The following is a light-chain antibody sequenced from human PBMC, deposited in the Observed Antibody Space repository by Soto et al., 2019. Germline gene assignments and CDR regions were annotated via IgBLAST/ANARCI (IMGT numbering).Light chain of an antibody. CDR1: SSDVGGYNF. CDR3: SSYTSSSTVI. V-gene: IGLV2-14*03. CDR2: DVR. J-gene: IGLJ2*01. Sequence: QSALTQPASVSGSPGQSITISCTGTSSDVGGYNFVSWYQQHPGKAPKFIIYDVRNRPSGVSNRFSGSRSGNTASLTISGLQXEDEADYYCSSYTSSSTVIFGGGTKLTVL.